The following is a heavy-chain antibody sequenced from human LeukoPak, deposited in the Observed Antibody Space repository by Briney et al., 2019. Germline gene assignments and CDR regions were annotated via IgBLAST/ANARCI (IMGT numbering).Heavy chain of an antibody. J-gene: IGHJ5*02. Sequence: SETLSLTCTVSGGSISSYYWSWIRQPAGKGLEWIGRIYTSGSTNYNPSLKSRVTVSVDTSKNQFSLKLSSVTAADTAVYYCARDLKELGYCSSTSCLSNWFDPWGQGTLVTVSS. CDR1: GGSISSYY. CDR3: ARDLKELGYCSSTSCLSNWFDP. V-gene: IGHV4-4*07. CDR2: IYTSGST. D-gene: IGHD2-2*01.